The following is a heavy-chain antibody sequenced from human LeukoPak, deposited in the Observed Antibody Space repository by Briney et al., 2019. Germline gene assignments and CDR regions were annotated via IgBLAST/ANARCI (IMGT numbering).Heavy chain of an antibody. CDR3: ASPRVAGPYYYYYGMDV. Sequence: ASVKVSCKASGYTFTSYAMNWVRQAPGQGLEWMGWINTNTGNSTYAQGFTGRFVFSLDTSVSTAYLQISSLKAEDTAVYYCASPRVAGPYYYYYGMDVWGQGTTVTVSS. CDR1: GYTFTSYA. D-gene: IGHD6-19*01. J-gene: IGHJ6*02. V-gene: IGHV7-4-1*02. CDR2: INTNTGNS.